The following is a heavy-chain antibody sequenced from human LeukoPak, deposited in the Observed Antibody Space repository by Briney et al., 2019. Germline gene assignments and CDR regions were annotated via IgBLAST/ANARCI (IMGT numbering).Heavy chain of an antibody. J-gene: IGHJ4*02. CDR1: GFTFNNYG. V-gene: IGHV3-30*03. CDR3: ARTPEAAVKGNY. CDR2: ISYDGSNK. Sequence: GGSLRLSCAASGFTFNNYGMHWVRQAPGKGLEWVAVISYDGSNKYYADSVKGRFTISRDTSKNTLYLQMSGLRTEDTAVYYCARTPEAAVKGNYWGQGTLVTVPS. D-gene: IGHD6-13*01.